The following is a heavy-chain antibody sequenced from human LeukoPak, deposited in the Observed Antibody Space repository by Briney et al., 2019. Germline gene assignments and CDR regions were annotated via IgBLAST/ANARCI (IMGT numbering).Heavy chain of an antibody. CDR2: IYSGGST. J-gene: IGHJ5*02. CDR1: GFTVSSNY. D-gene: IGHD4-17*01. CDR3: AKVRDSATVTGRFDN. Sequence: PGGSLRLSCAASGFTVSSNYMSWVRQAPGKGLEWVSVIYSGGSTYYADSVKGRFTISRDKSKNTLYLQMDSLRAEDTAVYYCAKVRDSATVTGRFDNWGQGTMVTVSS. V-gene: IGHV3-53*01.